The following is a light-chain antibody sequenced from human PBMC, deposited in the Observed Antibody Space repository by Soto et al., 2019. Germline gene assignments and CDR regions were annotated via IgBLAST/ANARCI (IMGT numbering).Light chain of an antibody. CDR2: GAS. J-gene: IGKJ1*01. Sequence: EIVMTQSPATLSVSPGESATLSCRASQSVSNHLGWFQQKPGQVPRLLIFGASTRVPGIPARFSGSGSGTEFTLTVSGLQSEAFAVYYCQQASNWPRTFGQGTKVEI. CDR3: QQASNWPRT. V-gene: IGKV3-15*01. CDR1: QSVSNH.